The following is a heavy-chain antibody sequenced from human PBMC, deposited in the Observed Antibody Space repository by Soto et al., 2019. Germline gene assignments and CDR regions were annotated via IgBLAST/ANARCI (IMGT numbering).Heavy chain of an antibody. D-gene: IGHD3-16*02. J-gene: IGHJ4*02. CDR3: ARTPATLRLGELSFPLFDY. CDR2: IYYSGST. CDR1: GGSISSGGYY. V-gene: IGHV4-31*03. Sequence: SETLSLTCTVSGGSISSGGYYWSWIRQHPGKGLEWIGYIYYSGSTYYNPSLKSRVTISVDTSKNQFSLKLSSVTAADTAVYYCARTPATLRLGELSFPLFDYWGQGTLVTVSS.